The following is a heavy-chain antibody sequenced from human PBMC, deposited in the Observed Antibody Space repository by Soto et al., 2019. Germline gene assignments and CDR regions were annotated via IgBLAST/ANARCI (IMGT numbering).Heavy chain of an antibody. Sequence: QVQLVQSGAEVKKPGASVKVSCKASSYTFTNYGISWVRQARGQGLAWMGWISAYNGNTKYAQKLQDRVTMTTDTSTSTGYMELRSLRSDDTAVYYCERGVGSGSYYNQYNWFDPWGQGTLVTVSS. J-gene: IGHJ5*02. CDR2: ISAYNGNT. CDR1: SYTFTNYG. V-gene: IGHV1-18*01. CDR3: ERGVGSGSYYNQYNWFDP. D-gene: IGHD3-10*01.